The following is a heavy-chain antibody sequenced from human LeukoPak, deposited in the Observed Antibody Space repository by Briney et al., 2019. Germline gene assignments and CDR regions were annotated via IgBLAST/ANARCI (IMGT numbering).Heavy chain of an antibody. Sequence: HTGGSLRLSCAASGFTFSSYSMNWVRQAPGKGLEWVSFISGDGGSTYYADSVKGRFTISRDNSKNTLYLQMNSLRAEDTAIYYCAKDYLAVAGIAWGGYWGQGTLVTVSS. CDR3: AKDYLAVAGIAWGGY. D-gene: IGHD6-19*01. J-gene: IGHJ4*02. V-gene: IGHV3-23*01. CDR2: ISGDGGST. CDR1: GFTFSSYS.